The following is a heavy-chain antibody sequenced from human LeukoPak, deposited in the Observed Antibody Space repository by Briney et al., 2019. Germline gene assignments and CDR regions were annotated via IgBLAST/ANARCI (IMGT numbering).Heavy chain of an antibody. V-gene: IGHV3-53*01. CDR1: GFTVSSSY. CDR3: AREHNNVWSRAFDI. Sequence: PGGSLRLSCAASGFTVSSSYVSWVRQAPGKGLEWVSVIYTGGSTYYADSVKGRFTISRDNSKNTLYLQMNSLRAEDTAIHYCAREHNNVWSRAFDIWGQGTMVTVSS. D-gene: IGHD1-1*01. CDR2: IYTGGST. J-gene: IGHJ3*02.